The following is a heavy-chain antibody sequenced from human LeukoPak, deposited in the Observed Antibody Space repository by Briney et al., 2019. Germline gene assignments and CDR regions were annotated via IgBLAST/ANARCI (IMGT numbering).Heavy chain of an antibody. D-gene: IGHD6-19*01. CDR3: AKDSNGWYQRGSNYFDY. Sequence: PGGSLRLSCAASGFIFTSYSMNWVRQAPWKGLEWVSTMSGSGSSTYYVDSVKGRFTISRDNSKNTLYLQMNSLRAEDTAEYYCAKDSNGWYQRGSNYFDYWGQGTLVTVSS. J-gene: IGHJ4*02. CDR1: GFIFTSYS. V-gene: IGHV3-23*01. CDR2: MSGSGSST.